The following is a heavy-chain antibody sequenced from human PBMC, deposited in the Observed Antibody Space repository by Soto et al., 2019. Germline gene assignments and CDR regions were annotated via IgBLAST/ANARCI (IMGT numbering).Heavy chain of an antibody. D-gene: IGHD4-17*01. CDR1: GGSISSGGYY. CDR2: IYYSGST. CDR3: AREEDYGDYAEYYYYGMDV. Sequence: QVQLQESGPGLVKPSQTLSLTCTVSGGSISSGGYYWSWIRQHPGKGLEWIGYIYYSGSTYYNPSLKSRVTISVDTSKNQFALKLSSVTAADTAVYYCAREEDYGDYAEYYYYGMDVWGQGTTVTVSS. V-gene: IGHV4-31*03. J-gene: IGHJ6*02.